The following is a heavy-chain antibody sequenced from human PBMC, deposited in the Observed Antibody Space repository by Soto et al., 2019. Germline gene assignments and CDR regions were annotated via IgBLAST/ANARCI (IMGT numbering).Heavy chain of an antibody. CDR3: ASARYHGSGNHVMDV. D-gene: IGHD3-10*01. V-gene: IGHV1-2*02. J-gene: IGHJ6*02. CDR2: INPNSGGT. Sequence: GASVKVSCKASGYTFTGYYMHWVRQAPGQGLEWMGWINPNSGGTNYAQKFQGRVTMTRDTSISTAYMELSRLRSDDTAVYYCASARYHGSGNHVMDVWGQGTTVTVSS. CDR1: GYTFTGYY.